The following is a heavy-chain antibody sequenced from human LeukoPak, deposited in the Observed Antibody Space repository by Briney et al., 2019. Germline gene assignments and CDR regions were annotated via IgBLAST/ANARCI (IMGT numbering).Heavy chain of an antibody. D-gene: IGHD3-22*01. CDR1: GFTFSGYW. Sequence: HPGGSLRLSCAASGFTFSGYWMTWVRQAPGTGLEWVTYMNEGGTEIYYLDSVKGRFTISRDNSKNTLYLQMNSLGAEDTAVYYCARDSNYYDSSGCFQHWGQGTLVTVSS. CDR3: ARDSNYYDSSGCFQH. J-gene: IGHJ1*01. V-gene: IGHV3-7*01. CDR2: MNEGGTEI.